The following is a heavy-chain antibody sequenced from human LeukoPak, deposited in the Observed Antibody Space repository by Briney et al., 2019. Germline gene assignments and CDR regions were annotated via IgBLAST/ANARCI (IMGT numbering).Heavy chain of an antibody. Sequence: PGGSLRLSCAASGFTFSSYDMHWVRQAPGKGLEWVAFMRYDGSNRNYADSVKGRFTISRDNSKNTLYLQMNSLRAEDTAVYYCAKGVKVPLLRYFSYYMDVWGKGTTVTISS. CDR1: GFTFSSYD. CDR3: AKGVKVPLLRYFSYYMDV. J-gene: IGHJ6*03. V-gene: IGHV3-30*02. CDR2: MRYDGSNR. D-gene: IGHD3-9*01.